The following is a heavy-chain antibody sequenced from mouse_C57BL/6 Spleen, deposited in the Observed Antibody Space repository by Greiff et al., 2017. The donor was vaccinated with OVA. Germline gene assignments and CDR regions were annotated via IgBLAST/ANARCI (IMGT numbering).Heavy chain of an antibody. CDR3: ARYEVGFAY. V-gene: IGHV3-6*01. D-gene: IGHD1-1*02. J-gene: IGHJ3*01. CDR2: ISYDGSN. Sequence: EVQLVESGPGLVKPSQSLSLTCSVTGYSITSGYYWNWIRQFPGNKLEWMGYISYDGSNNYNPSLKNRISITRDTSKNQFFLKLNSVTTEDTATYYCARYEVGFAYWGQGTLVTVSA. CDR1: GYSITSGYY.